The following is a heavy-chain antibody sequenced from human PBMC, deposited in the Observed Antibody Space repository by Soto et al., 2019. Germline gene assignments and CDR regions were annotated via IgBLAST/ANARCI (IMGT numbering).Heavy chain of an antibody. Sequence: PAETLSLTCAVYGESFSAYIWTWIRQTPGKGLQWIGYIYYSGSTNYNPSLKSRVTISVDTSKNQFSLKLSSVTAADTAVYYCARVGSSWYLGMDVWGQGPTVT. CDR3: ARVGSSWYLGMDV. CDR2: IYYSGST. D-gene: IGHD6-13*01. J-gene: IGHJ6*02. CDR1: GESFSAYI. V-gene: IGHV4-59*01.